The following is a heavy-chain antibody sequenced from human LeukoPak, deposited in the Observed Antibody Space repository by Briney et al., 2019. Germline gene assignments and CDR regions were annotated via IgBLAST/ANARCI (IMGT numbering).Heavy chain of an antibody. CDR1: GFTFNSGFTFSSHW. D-gene: IGHD5-12*01. V-gene: IGHV3-74*01. CDR3: ARGYSGYDFLSAFSDY. CDR2: ISSDGSST. Sequence: GGSLRLSCAASGFTFNSGFTFSSHWMHWVRQTPGKGLVWVSRISSDGSSTNYADSVKGRFTISRDNAKNTLYLHMNNLRAEDTAVYYCARGYSGYDFLSAFSDYWGQGTLVTVST. J-gene: IGHJ4*02.